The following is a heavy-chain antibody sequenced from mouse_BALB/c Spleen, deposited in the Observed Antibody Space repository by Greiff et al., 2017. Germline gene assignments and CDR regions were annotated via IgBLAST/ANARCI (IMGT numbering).Heavy chain of an antibody. D-gene: IGHD2-4*01. CDR3: ARDYYDYEEGFAY. CDR2: IWAGGST. Sequence: VKLQESGPGLVAPSQSLSITCTVSGFSLTSYGVHWVRQPPGKGLEWLGVIWAGGSTNYNSALMSRLSISKDNSKSQVFLKMNSLQTDDTAMYYCARDYYDYEEGFAYWGQGTLVTVSA. CDR1: GFSLTSYG. J-gene: IGHJ3*01. V-gene: IGHV2-9*02.